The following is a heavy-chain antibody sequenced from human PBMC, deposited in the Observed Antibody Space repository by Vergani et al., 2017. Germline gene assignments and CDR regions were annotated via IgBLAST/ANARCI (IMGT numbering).Heavy chain of an antibody. CDR2: ISSNGGST. Sequence: EVQLLESGGGLVQPGGSLRLSCAASGFTFSSYAMHWVRQAPGKGLEYVSAISSNGGSTYYANSVKGRFTISRDNSKNTLYLQMGSLRAEDMAVYYCASSYYGRSWYYFDYWGQGTLVTVSS. CDR1: GFTFSSYA. J-gene: IGHJ4*02. V-gene: IGHV3-64*01. CDR3: ASSYYGRSWYYFDY. D-gene: IGHD6-13*01.